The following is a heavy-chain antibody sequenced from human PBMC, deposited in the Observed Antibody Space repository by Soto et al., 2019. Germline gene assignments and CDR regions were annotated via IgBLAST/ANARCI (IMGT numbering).Heavy chain of an antibody. D-gene: IGHD1-26*01. CDR3: ATGGIYYET. J-gene: IGHJ5*02. V-gene: IGHV3-11*01. Sequence: GGSLRLSCTVSGFAFRHNYLTRIRQAPGKGLEWLSYINTGGSPAHYADSVKGRFTISTDIAKKSLYLQMDSLRADDTGVYYCATGGIYYETWGQGTLVTVSS. CDR1: GFAFRHNY. CDR2: INTGGSPA.